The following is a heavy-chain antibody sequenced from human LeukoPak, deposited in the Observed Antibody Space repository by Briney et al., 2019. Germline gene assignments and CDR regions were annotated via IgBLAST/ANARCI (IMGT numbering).Heavy chain of an antibody. D-gene: IGHD3-3*01. V-gene: IGHV4-59*12. CDR1: GGSISSYY. Sequence: SETLSLTCTVSGGSISSYYWSWIRQPPGKGLEWIGYIYYSGSTYYNPSLKSRVTISVDTSKNQFSLKLSSVTAADTAVYYCARDANYDSYYYMDVWGKGTTVTVSS. CDR2: IYYSGST. CDR3: ARDANYDSYYYMDV. J-gene: IGHJ6*03.